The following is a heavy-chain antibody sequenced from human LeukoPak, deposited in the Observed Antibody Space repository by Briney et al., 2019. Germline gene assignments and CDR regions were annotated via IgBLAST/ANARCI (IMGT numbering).Heavy chain of an antibody. CDR3: ARAPYYYHSSGYYLRYNWFDP. D-gene: IGHD3-22*01. CDR1: GGSISSYY. V-gene: IGHV4-59*01. CDR2: IYYSGST. J-gene: IGHJ5*02. Sequence: SETLSLTCTVSGGSISSYYWSWIRQPPGKGLEWIGYIYYSGSTNYNPSLKSRVTISVDTSKNQFSLKLSSVTAADTAVYYCARAPYYYHSSGYYLRYNWFDPWGQGTLVTVSS.